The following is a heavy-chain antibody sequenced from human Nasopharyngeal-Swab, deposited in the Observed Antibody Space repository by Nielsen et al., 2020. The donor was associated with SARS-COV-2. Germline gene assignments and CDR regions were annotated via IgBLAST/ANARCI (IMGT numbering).Heavy chain of an antibody. CDR1: GFTFSTYA. J-gene: IGHJ4*02. Sequence: GESLKISCAVSGFTFSTYAMTWVRQAPGKGLEWVSSVSGTGGTTKYADSVKGRFTISRDNSKKKVYLEMHSLRVEDTAVYYCAKDRYCSGGACYFNGFDSWGQGTLVTVSS. D-gene: IGHD2-15*01. CDR3: AKDRYCSGGACYFNGFDS. CDR2: VSGTGGTT. V-gene: IGHV3-23*01.